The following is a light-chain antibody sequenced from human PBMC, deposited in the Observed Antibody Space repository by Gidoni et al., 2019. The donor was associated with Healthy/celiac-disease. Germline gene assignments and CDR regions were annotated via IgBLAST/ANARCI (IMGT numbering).Light chain of an antibody. Sequence: DIQMTQSPSSLSASVGDRVTITCQASQDISNYLNWYQQKPGKAPKLLIYDASNVETGVPSRFSGSGYGTDFTFTISSLQPEDIATYYCQQYDNLPYTFGQGTKLEIK. J-gene: IGKJ2*01. CDR2: DAS. CDR3: QQYDNLPYT. V-gene: IGKV1-33*01. CDR1: QDISNY.